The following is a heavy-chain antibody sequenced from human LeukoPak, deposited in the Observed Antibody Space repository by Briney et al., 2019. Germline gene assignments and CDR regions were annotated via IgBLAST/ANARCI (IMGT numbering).Heavy chain of an antibody. D-gene: IGHD3-22*01. CDR1: GFTFSSNA. Sequence: GGSLRLSCAASGFTFSSNAMTWVRQPQGKGRDWASLISGSGGSTYYADSVKGRFTISRGNSKNTLYLQMNSLRAEDTAVYYCAKYRISMIVVGGAFDIWGQGTVVTVSS. V-gene: IGHV3-23*01. CDR2: ISGSGGST. CDR3: AKYRISMIVVGGAFDI. J-gene: IGHJ3*02.